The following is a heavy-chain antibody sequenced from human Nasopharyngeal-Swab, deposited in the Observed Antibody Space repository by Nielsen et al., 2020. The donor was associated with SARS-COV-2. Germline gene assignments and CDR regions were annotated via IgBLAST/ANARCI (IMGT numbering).Heavy chain of an antibody. V-gene: IGHV4-61*02. Sequence: SETLSLTCTVSGGSISSGSYYWSWIRQPAGKGLEWIGRIYTSGSTNYNPSLKSRVTISVDTSKNQFSLKLSSVTAADTAVYYCARGRMWHWYFDLWGRGTLVTV. CDR1: GGSISSGSYY. J-gene: IGHJ2*01. CDR3: ARGRMWHWYFDL. D-gene: IGHD2-21*01. CDR2: IYTSGST.